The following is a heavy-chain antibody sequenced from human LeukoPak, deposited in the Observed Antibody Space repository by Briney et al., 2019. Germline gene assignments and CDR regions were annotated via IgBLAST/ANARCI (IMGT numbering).Heavy chain of an antibody. CDR2: IIPIFGTA. J-gene: IGHJ4*02. V-gene: IGHV1-69*06. D-gene: IGHD3-10*01. Sequence: ASVKVSCKASGGTFSSYAIGWVRQAPGQGLEWMGGIIPIFGTANYAQKFQGRVTITADKSTSTAYMELSSLRSEDTAVYYCARGGAYYGSGIQSPNDYWGQGTLVTVSS. CDR3: ARGGAYYGSGIQSPNDY. CDR1: GGTFSSYA.